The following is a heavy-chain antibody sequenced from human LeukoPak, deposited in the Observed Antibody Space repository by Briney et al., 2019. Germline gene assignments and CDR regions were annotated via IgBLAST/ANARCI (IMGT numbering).Heavy chain of an antibody. CDR1: GFTFSSYG. J-gene: IGHJ4*02. Sequence: GGSLRLSCAASGFTFSSYGMHWVRQAPGKGLEWVAVISYDGSNKYYADSVKGRFTISRDNSKNTVSLQMNSLRAEDMAVYYCAKAMYYYDSSGPWYPFDYWGQGTLVTVSS. V-gene: IGHV3-30*18. CDR3: AKAMYYYDSSGPWYPFDY. CDR2: ISYDGSNK. D-gene: IGHD3-22*01.